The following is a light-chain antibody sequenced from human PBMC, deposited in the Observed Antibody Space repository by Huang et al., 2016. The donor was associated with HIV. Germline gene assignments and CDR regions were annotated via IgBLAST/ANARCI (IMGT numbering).Light chain of an antibody. CDR3: MQSLQTPPYT. CDR1: QSLLHSNGYNC. V-gene: IGKV2-28*01. J-gene: IGKJ2*01. Sequence: DIVMTQSPLSLPVTPGEPASISCRSNQSLLHSNGYNCLDWYLQKPGQSPRLLIYLGSNRASGDPDRFSGSGAGTDCTLKISTVEAEDVGIYYCMQSLQTPPYTFGQGTKLEIK. CDR2: LGS.